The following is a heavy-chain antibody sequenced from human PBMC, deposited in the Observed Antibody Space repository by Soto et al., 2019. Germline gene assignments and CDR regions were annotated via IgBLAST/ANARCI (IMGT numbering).Heavy chain of an antibody. D-gene: IGHD6-25*01. V-gene: IGHV3-30-3*01. CDR1: GFTFSSYA. CDR2: ISYDGSNK. CDR3: ARGPRLHLYYYYYGMDV. J-gene: IGHJ6*02. Sequence: QVQLVESGGGVVQPGRSLRLSCAASGFTFSSYAMHWVRQAPGKGLEWVAVISYDGSNKYYADSVKGRITISRDNSKNTLYLQMNSLRAEDTAVYYCARGPRLHLYYYYYGMDVWGQGTTVTVSS.